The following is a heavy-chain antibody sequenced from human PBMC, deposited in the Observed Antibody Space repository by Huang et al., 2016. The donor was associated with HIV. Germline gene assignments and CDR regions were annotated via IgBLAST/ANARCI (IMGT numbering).Heavy chain of an antibody. D-gene: IGHD5-12*01. V-gene: IGHV3-30-3*01. CDR2: ISNDGTTT. CDR1: GFSFSNYA. CDR3: TREYTVAGAFDI. J-gene: IGHJ3*02. Sequence: QGQLVESGGGVVRPGRSLRLSCAASGFSFSNYAMHWVRQVSGKRLELVTFISNDGTTTYYANSVKGRFTISRDNFKNTLYLQMNRLRGDDTAVYYCTREYTVAGAFDIWGQGTMVTVSS.